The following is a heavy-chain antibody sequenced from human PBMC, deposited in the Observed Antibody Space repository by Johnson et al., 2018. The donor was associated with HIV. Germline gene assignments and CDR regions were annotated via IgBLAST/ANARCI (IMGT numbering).Heavy chain of an antibody. D-gene: IGHD3-16*01. Sequence: VQLVESGGGLVQSGGSLRLSCGASGFSVSNNYMNWVRQAPGKGLEWVSVLYSGGNTYYADSVRGRFTISRDNSKNTLYLQMSRRKVEDTAMYYCARDGESRQVPLGDASDIWGQGTMVTVSS. V-gene: IGHV3-66*01. J-gene: IGHJ3*02. CDR3: ARDGESRQVPLGDASDI. CDR2: LYSGGNT. CDR1: GFSVSNNY.